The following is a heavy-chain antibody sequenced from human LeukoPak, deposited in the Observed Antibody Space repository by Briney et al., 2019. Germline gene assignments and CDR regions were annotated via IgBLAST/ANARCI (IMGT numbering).Heavy chain of an antibody. D-gene: IGHD3-10*01. J-gene: IGHJ5*02. V-gene: IGHV5-51*01. CDR2: IYPGDSDT. CDR1: GYSFTSYW. Sequence: GAPLKISSKGAGYSFTSYWIGWVRQLPGKGLEWMGIIYPGDSDTRYSPAFQGQVPISADKSNCTAYLQWSSLKASDTAMYYYARLYYGSGRDKNWFDPWGQGTLVTVSS. CDR3: ARLYYGSGRDKNWFDP.